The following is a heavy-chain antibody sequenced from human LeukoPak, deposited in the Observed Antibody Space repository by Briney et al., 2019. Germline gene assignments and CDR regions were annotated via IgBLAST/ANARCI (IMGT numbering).Heavy chain of an antibody. D-gene: IGHD5-18*01. CDR3: AKDLELYSFSDY. CDR2: ISGSGGST. V-gene: IGHV3-23*01. CDR1: GFTFSSYS. J-gene: IGHJ4*02. Sequence: GGSLRLSCAASGFTFSSYSMNWVRQAPGKGLEWVSAISGSGGSTYYADSVKGRFTISRDNSKNTLCLQMNSLRAEDTAVYYCAKDLELYSFSDYWGQGTLVTVSS.